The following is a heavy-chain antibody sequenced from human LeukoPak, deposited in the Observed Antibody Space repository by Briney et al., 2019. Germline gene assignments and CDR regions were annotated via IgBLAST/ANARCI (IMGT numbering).Heavy chain of an antibody. V-gene: IGHV1-18*01. Sequence: GASVKVSCKASGYTFTSYGISWVRQAPGQGLEWMGWISAYNGNTNYAQKLQGRVTMTTDTSTSTAYMELRSLRSDDTAVYYCARDVVSSSPSAYYMDVWGKGTTVTVSS. CDR2: ISAYNGNT. D-gene: IGHD6-6*01. J-gene: IGHJ6*03. CDR1: GYTFTSYG. CDR3: ARDVVSSSPSAYYMDV.